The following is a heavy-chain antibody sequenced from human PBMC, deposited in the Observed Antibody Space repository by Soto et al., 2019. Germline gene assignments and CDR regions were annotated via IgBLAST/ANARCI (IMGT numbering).Heavy chain of an antibody. J-gene: IGHJ4*01. D-gene: IGHD5-12*01. CDR1: GGSISSFF. CDR3: ARRRSGYDLFDY. V-gene: IGHV4-59*08. CDR2: VYYSGGT. Sequence: TSETLSLTCTVSGGSISSFFWSWIRQPPGKGLEWIGYVYYSGGTSYNPSLKSRVTISVDTSKNQFSLKLSSVTAAATAVYYCARRRSGYDLFDYWGLGTLVTVSS.